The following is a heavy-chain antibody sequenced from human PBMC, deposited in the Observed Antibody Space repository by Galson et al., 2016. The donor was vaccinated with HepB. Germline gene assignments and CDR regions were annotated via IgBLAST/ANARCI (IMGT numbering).Heavy chain of an antibody. CDR3: AKTNRRAGVVRGVLGLKKGDNWFDP. Sequence: SLRLSCATSGFTFSSYGMHWVRQAPGKGLEWVALISFDGSNKYYADAVKGRFTISRDNSKNTMYRQMNSLRDEDTAVYYCAKTNRRAGVVRGVLGLKKGDNWFDPWGQGTLVTVSS. CDR2: ISFDGSNK. J-gene: IGHJ5*02. CDR1: GFTFSSYG. V-gene: IGHV3-30*18. D-gene: IGHD3-10*01.